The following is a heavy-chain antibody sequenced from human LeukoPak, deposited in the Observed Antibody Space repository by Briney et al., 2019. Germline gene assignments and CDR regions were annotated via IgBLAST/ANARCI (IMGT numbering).Heavy chain of an antibody. V-gene: IGHV3-66*02. CDR1: GFTVSSNY. D-gene: IGHD1-1*01. CDR2: IYSGGST. J-gene: IGHJ4*02. Sequence: GGSLRLSCAASGFTVSSNYMSWVRQAPGKGLEWVSVIYSGGSTYYADSVKGRFTISRDNSKNTLYLQTNSLRAEDTAVYYCARDADGSFDYWGQGTLVTVSS. CDR3: ARDADGSFDY.